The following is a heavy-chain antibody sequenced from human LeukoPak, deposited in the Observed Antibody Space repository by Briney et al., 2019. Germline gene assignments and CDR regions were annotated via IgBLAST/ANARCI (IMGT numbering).Heavy chain of an antibody. CDR2: IYYSGST. V-gene: IGHV4-59*01. CDR1: GGSINNYW. Sequence: SETLSLTCSVSGGSINNYWWNWIRQPPGKGLEWIGYIYYSGSTSYNPSLKSRLTISVDTSLNQFSLKLNSVTAADTAVYYCARYCSGGDCYSKALDYWGQGILVTVSS. CDR3: ARYCSGGDCYSKALDY. D-gene: IGHD2-15*01. J-gene: IGHJ4*02.